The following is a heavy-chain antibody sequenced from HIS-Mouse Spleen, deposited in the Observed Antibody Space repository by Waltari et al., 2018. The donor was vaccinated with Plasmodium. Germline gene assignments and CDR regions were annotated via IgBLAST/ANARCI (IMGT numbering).Heavy chain of an antibody. J-gene: IGHJ3*02. Sequence: EVQLVESGGGLIQPGGSLRLSCAASGFTVSSNYMSWVRQAPGKGLGAVSVIYSGGSTYYADSVKGRFTISRDNSKNTLYLQMNSLRAEDTAVYYCARGMKSSSSAFDIWGQGTMVTVSS. CDR2: IYSGGST. D-gene: IGHD6-6*01. CDR1: GFTVSSNY. V-gene: IGHV3-53*01. CDR3: ARGMKSSSSAFDI.